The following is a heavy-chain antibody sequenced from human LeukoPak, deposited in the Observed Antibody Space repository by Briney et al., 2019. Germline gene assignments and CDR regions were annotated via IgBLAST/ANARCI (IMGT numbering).Heavy chain of an antibody. CDR2: ISSAGSYI. CDR1: GLIFSSYS. J-gene: IGHJ4*02. D-gene: IGHD5-18*01. CDR3: ARGLSYADY. Sequence: GGSLRLSCAASGLIFSSYSMNWVRQAPGKGLEWVSSISSAGSYICYADSVKGRSTISRDNAKNSLYLQMNGLRAEDTAVYYCARGLSYADYWGQGTLVTVSS. V-gene: IGHV3-21*01.